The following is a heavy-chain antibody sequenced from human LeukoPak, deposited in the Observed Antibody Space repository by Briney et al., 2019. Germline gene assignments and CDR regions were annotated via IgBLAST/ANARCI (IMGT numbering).Heavy chain of an antibody. D-gene: IGHD6-6*01. CDR3: ASGEYSSSSFYFDY. J-gene: IGHJ4*02. CDR2: ISYDGSNK. Sequence: GGSLRLSCAASGFTFSSYAMHWVRQAPGKGLEWVAVISYDGSNKYYADSVKGRFTISRDNSKNTLYLQMNSLRAEDTAVYYCASGEYSSSSFYFDYWGQGTLVTVSS. V-gene: IGHV3-30-3*01. CDR1: GFTFSSYA.